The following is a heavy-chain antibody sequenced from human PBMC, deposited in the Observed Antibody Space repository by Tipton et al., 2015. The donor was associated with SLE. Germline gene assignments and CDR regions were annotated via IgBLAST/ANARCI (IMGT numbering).Heavy chain of an antibody. CDR1: GYSISSGYY. D-gene: IGHD2-2*01. V-gene: IGHV4-38-2*01. J-gene: IGHJ5*02. CDR2: IYYSGCT. CDR3: AGHGPGRIVVVPAAEGNWFDP. Sequence: LRLSCAVSGYSISSGYYWGWIRQPPGKGLEWIGSIYYSGCTYYNPSLKSRCTMSVDTSQNQFSLKLSSVTAADTAVYYCAGHGPGRIVVVPAAEGNWFDPWGQGTLVTVSS.